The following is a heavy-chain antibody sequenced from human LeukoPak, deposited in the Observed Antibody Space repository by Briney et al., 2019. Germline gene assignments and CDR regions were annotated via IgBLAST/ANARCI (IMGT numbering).Heavy chain of an antibody. Sequence: PSETLSLTCTVSGGSISSYYWSWIRQPPGKGLEWIGYIYYSGSTNYNPSLKSRVTISVDTSKNQFSLKLSSVTAADTAVYYCARAANWNYGTYYYYYMDVWGKGTTVTVSS. J-gene: IGHJ6*03. CDR3: ARAANWNYGTYYYYYMDV. CDR2: IYYSGST. CDR1: GGSISSYY. D-gene: IGHD1-7*01. V-gene: IGHV4-59*01.